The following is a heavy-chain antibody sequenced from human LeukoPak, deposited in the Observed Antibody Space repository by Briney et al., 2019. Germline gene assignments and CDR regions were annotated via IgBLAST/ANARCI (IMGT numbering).Heavy chain of an antibody. V-gene: IGHV3-33*01. D-gene: IGHD3-3*01. CDR1: GFTFSSYG. Sequence: GRSLRLSCAASGFTFSSYGMHWVRQAPGKGLEWVAVIWYDGSNKYYADSVKGRFTISRDNSKNTLYLQMNSLRAEDTAVYYCARSDYDFWSNSTNEIDYWGQGTQVTVSS. J-gene: IGHJ4*02. CDR3: ARSDYDFWSNSTNEIDY. CDR2: IWYDGSNK.